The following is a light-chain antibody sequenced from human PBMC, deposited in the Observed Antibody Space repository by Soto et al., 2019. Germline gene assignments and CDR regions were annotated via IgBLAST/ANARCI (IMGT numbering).Light chain of an antibody. V-gene: IGKV3D-15*01. Sequence: ETVMTQSPATLSVSPGERATLSCRASERIYSAYLGWYQQKPGQAPRLLIYGTSSRATGIPARFSGSGSGTEFTLTISSLQSEDCATYYCQQYHTWPITFGGGTKVDIK. CDR3: QQYHTWPIT. CDR1: ERIYSAY. J-gene: IGKJ4*01. CDR2: GTS.